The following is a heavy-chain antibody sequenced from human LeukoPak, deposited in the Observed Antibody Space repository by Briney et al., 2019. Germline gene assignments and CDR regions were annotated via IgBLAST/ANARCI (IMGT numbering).Heavy chain of an antibody. J-gene: IGHJ4*02. CDR1: GFTFTNYW. V-gene: IGHV3-7*01. CDR3: ARDPVQDFDF. CDR2: INKDGSEK. Sequence: GGSLRLSCAASGFTFTNYWMTWVRQAPGKGLEWVANINKDGSEKQYVDSVKGRFIISRDNPKNSVYLQMSSLRVEDSAVYYCARDPVQDFDFWGQGIMVTVSS.